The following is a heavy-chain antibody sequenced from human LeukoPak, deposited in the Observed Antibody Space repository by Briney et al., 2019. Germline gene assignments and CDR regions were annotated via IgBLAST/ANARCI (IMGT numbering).Heavy chain of an antibody. CDR2: ITSDGSST. V-gene: IGHV3-74*01. CDR3: VRDFGRVGATNAFNS. D-gene: IGHD1-26*01. J-gene: IGHJ3*02. Sequence: GGSLRVSYASPELTSTCSRGRWVRQAPGKGLVWVSLITSDGSSTTYADSVKGRFTISRDNAKNTLYLQMKGLRVEDTAVYYSVRDFGRVGATNAFNSWGQGTMVTVSS. CDR1: ELTSTCSR.